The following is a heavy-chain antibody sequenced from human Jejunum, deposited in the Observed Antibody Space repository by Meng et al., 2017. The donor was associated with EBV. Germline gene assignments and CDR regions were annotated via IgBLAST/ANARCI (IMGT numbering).Heavy chain of an antibody. V-gene: IGHV4-4*02. CDR3: ARDSQYLARGYFDY. D-gene: IGHD2/OR15-2a*01. J-gene: IGHJ4*02. CDR1: GGSINSKTW. CDR2: IDHSGST. Sequence: QVQLQESGPGLVQPSGPRSLTCTVSGGSINSKTWWHWVRQAPGKGLEWIGEIDHSGSTHYNPSLKSRVTISLGTSMNQFSLELTSPTAADTAVYYCARDSQYLARGYFDYWGQGALVTVSS.